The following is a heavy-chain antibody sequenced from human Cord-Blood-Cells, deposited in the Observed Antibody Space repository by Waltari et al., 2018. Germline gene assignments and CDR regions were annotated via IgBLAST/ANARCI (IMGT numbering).Heavy chain of an antibody. V-gene: IGHV1-24*01. CDR1: GYTLTELS. CDR3: ATKNWGSYGRDV. D-gene: IGHD7-27*01. CDR2: VNPEEGET. J-gene: IGHJ6*02. Sequence: QVQLVQSGAEVKKPGASVKVSCKVSGYTLTELSMHWVRQAPGKGREWRGGVNPEEGETIDAQKFQGRVTMTEDTATETAYMGLSSLRSEGTAVYYCATKNWGSYGRDVWGQGTTVTVSS.